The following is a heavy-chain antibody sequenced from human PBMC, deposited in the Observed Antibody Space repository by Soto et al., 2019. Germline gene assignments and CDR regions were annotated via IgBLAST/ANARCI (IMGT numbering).Heavy chain of an antibody. CDR1: GGSVSSGSYY. CDR3: ARDANYYDSSGYYYSVHHFDY. Sequence: SETLSLTCTVSGGSVSSGSYYWSWIRQPPGKGLEWIGYIYYSGSTNYNPSLKSRVTIPVDTSKNQFSLKLSSVTAADTAVYYCARDANYYDSSGYYYSVHHFDYWGQGTLVTVSS. D-gene: IGHD3-22*01. J-gene: IGHJ4*02. CDR2: IYYSGST. V-gene: IGHV4-61*01.